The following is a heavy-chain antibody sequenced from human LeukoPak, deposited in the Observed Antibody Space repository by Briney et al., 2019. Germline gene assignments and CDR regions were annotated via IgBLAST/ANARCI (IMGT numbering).Heavy chain of an antibody. D-gene: IGHD3-9*01. V-gene: IGHV1-2*06. CDR1: GYTFTGYY. J-gene: IGHJ4*02. Sequence: GASVKVSCKASGYTFTGYYMHWVRQAPGQGLEWMGRINPNSGGTNYAQKFQGRVTMTRDTSISTAYKELSRLRSDDTAVYYCARANYDILTGYSPRHDYWGQGTLVTVSS. CDR3: ARANYDILTGYSPRHDY. CDR2: INPNSGGT.